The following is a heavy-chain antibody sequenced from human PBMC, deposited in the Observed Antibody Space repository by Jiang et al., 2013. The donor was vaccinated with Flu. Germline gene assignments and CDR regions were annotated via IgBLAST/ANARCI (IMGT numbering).Heavy chain of an antibody. V-gene: IGHV3-33*01. CDR3: ARDKDWYFDL. CDR2: IWYDGSNK. Sequence: RSLRLSCAASGFTFSSYGMHWVRQAPGKGLEWVAVIWYDGSNKYYADSMKGRFTISRDNSKNTLYLQMNSLRAEDTAVYYCARDKDWYFDLWGRGTLVTVSS. J-gene: IGHJ2*01. CDR1: GFTFSSYG.